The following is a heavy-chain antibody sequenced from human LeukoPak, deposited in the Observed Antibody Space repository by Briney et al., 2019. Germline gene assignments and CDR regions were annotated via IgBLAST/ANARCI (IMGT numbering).Heavy chain of an antibody. CDR1: GGSISSYY. V-gene: IGHV4-4*07. D-gene: IGHD2-15*01. J-gene: IGHJ4*02. Sequence: SETLSLTCTVSGGSISSYYWSWIRQPAGKGLEWIGRIYTSGSIKYNPSLESRVTISIDTSKNQFSLNLTSVTAADTAVYYCARDCRLSGGSCYSNYWGLGTLVTVSS. CDR3: ARDCRLSGGSCYSNY. CDR2: IYTSGSI.